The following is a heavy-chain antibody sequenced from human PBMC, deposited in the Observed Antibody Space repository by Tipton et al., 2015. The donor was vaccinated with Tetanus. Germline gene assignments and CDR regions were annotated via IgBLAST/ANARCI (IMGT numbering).Heavy chain of an antibody. D-gene: IGHD4-17*01. V-gene: IGHV4-39*07. CDR1: GGSISSSSYY. J-gene: IGHJ4*02. CDR2: IYYSGST. Sequence: TLSLTCTVSGGSISSSSYYWGWIRQPPGKGLEWIGSIYYSGSTYYNPSLKSRVTISVDTSKNQFSLKLSSVTAADTAVYYCARDRRCGDNYVDYWGQGTLVPVAS. CDR3: ARDRRCGDNYVDY.